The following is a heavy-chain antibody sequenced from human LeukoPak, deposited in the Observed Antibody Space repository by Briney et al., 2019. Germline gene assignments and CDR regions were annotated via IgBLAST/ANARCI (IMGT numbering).Heavy chain of an antibody. V-gene: IGHV7-4-1*02. CDR3: ARAEDIVVVPAAIIDY. J-gene: IGHJ4*02. D-gene: IGHD2-2*02. CDR1: GYTFTSYA. Sequence: ASVKVSCKASGYTFTSYAMNWVRQAPGQGLKWMGWINTNTGNPTYAQGFTGRFVFSLDTSVSTAYLQISSLKAEDTAVYYCARAEDIVVVPAAIIDYWGQGTLVTVSS. CDR2: INTNTGNP.